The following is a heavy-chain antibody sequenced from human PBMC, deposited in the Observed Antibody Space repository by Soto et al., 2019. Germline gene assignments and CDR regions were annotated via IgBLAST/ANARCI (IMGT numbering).Heavy chain of an antibody. D-gene: IGHD3-3*01. CDR1: GGSFSGYY. J-gene: IGHJ4*02. Sequence: PXGTLSLTCAVYGGSFSGYYWSWIRQPPWKGLEWIGEINHSGSTNYNPSLKSRVTISVDTSKNQFSLKLSSVTAADTAVYYCAGPKRRFLEWLLYANFDYWGQGTLVTVSS. V-gene: IGHV4-34*01. CDR3: AGPKRRFLEWLLYANFDY. CDR2: INHSGST.